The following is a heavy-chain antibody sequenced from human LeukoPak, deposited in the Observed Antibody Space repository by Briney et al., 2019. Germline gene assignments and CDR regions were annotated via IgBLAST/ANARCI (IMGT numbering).Heavy chain of an antibody. Sequence: GGSLRLSCAASGFTFDDYAMHWVRQAPGKGLEWVSGISWNSGSIGYADSVKGRFTISRDNAKNSLYLQMNSLRAEDTAVYYCARDYGGSRFDYWGQGTLVTVSS. CDR3: ARDYGGSRFDY. CDR1: GFTFDDYA. CDR2: ISWNSGSI. J-gene: IGHJ4*02. V-gene: IGHV3-9*01. D-gene: IGHD4-23*01.